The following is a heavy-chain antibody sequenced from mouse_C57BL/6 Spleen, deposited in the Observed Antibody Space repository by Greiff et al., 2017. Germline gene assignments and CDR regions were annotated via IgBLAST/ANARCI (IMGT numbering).Heavy chain of an antibody. CDR2: IYPRNGNT. CDR1: GYTFTSYG. Sequence: VQLQQSGAELVRPGASVKLSCKASGYTFTSYGISWVKQRTGQGLEWIGEIYPRNGNTYYNEKFKGKATLTADKSTSTAYMELRSLTSEDSAVYFCASGVPFDYWGQGTTLTVSS. J-gene: IGHJ2*01. V-gene: IGHV1-81*01. CDR3: ASGVPFDY.